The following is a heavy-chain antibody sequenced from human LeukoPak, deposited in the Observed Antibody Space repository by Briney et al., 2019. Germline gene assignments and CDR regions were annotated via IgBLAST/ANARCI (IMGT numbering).Heavy chain of an antibody. CDR3: ARAEGDYYYYFYMDV. V-gene: IGHV3-7*01. J-gene: IGHJ6*03. CDR1: GFPFSNYW. Sequence: GGSLRLSCAASGFPFSNYWMSWVRQAPGKGLEWVANIKQDGGEKYYVDSVKGRFTTSRDNGKNSLYLQMNSLRAEDTAVYYCARAEGDYYYYFYMDVWGKGTTVTVSS. CDR2: IKQDGGEK.